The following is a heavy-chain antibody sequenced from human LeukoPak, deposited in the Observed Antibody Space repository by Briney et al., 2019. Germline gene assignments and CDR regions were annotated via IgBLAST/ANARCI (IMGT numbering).Heavy chain of an antibody. D-gene: IGHD6-13*01. Sequence: ASVKVSCKASGYTFTSYYMHWVRQAPGQGLEWMGIINPSGGSTSYAQQFQGRVTMTRDTSTSTVYMELSSLRSEDTAVYCCARDGLGQQLAFDLWGRGTLVTVSS. J-gene: IGHJ2*01. CDR2: INPSGGST. CDR1: GYTFTSYY. CDR3: ARDGLGQQLAFDL. V-gene: IGHV1-46*01.